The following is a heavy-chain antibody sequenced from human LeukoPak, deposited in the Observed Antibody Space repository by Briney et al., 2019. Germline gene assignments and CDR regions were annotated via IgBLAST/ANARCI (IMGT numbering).Heavy chain of an antibody. CDR3: ARDTYGDYYFDY. D-gene: IGHD4-17*01. CDR2: ISYDGSNK. CDR1: GFTFSSYG. Sequence: HSGGSLRLSCAASGFTFSSYGMHWVRQAPGKGLEWVAVISYDGSNKYCADSVKGRFTISRDNSKNTLYLQMNSLRAEDTAVYYCARDTYGDYYFDYWGQGTLVTVSS. V-gene: IGHV3-30*03. J-gene: IGHJ4*02.